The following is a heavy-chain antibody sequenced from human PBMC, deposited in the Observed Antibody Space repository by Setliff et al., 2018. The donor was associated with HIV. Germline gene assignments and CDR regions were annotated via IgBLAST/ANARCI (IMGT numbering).Heavy chain of an antibody. Sequence: GGSLRLSCAASGFTFSTYWMSWVRQAPGKGPEWVANIRQDGGEAYYVDSVSGRFTISRDNAKNSLDLEMRYLRGDDTAIYYCTRCAAGPYCRNSFEYWGRGALVTVS. CDR2: IRQDGGEA. CDR3: TRCAAGPYCRNSFEY. D-gene: IGHD2-15*01. V-gene: IGHV3-7*03. CDR1: GFTFSTYW. J-gene: IGHJ4*02.